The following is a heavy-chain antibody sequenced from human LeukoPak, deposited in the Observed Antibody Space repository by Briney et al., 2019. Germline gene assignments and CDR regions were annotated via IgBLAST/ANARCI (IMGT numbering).Heavy chain of an antibody. V-gene: IGHV3-23*01. CDR2: ISGSGGST. CDR3: AKDLAEQQLAYYFNY. J-gene: IGHJ4*02. Sequence: PGGSLRLSCAASGFTFRRYGMSWVRQAPGKGLEWVSAISGSGGSTFYADSVKGRLTISRDNSKNTLYLQMNSLRAEDTAVYYCAKDLAEQQLAYYFNYWGQGTLVTVSS. CDR1: GFTFRRYG. D-gene: IGHD6-13*01.